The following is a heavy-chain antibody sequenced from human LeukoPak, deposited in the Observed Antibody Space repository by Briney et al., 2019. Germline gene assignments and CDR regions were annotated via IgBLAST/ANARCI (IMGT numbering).Heavy chain of an antibody. CDR2: FDPEDGET. D-gene: IGHD4-11*01. CDR3: ATGPLDYSNYEGGDYFDY. Sequence: ASVKVSCEVSGYTLTELSMHWVRQAPGKGLEWMGGFDPEDGETIYAQKFQGRVTMTEDTSTDTAYMELSSLRSEDTAVYYCATGPLDYSNYEGGDYFDYWGQGTLVTVSS. J-gene: IGHJ4*02. CDR1: GYTLTELS. V-gene: IGHV1-24*01.